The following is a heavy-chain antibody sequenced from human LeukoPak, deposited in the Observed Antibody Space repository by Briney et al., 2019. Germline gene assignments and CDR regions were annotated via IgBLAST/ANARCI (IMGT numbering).Heavy chain of an antibody. CDR1: GFTFSDYY. V-gene: IGHV3-53*01. CDR2: IYSGGST. D-gene: IGHD6-13*01. J-gene: IGHJ4*02. CDR3: ARDPPGIAAAGTKSDY. Sequence: GGSLRLSCAASGFTFSDYYMSWVRQAPGKGLEWVSVIYSGGSTYYADSVKGRFTISRDNSKNTLYLQMNSLRAEDTAVYYCARDPPGIAAAGTKSDYWGQGTLVTVSS.